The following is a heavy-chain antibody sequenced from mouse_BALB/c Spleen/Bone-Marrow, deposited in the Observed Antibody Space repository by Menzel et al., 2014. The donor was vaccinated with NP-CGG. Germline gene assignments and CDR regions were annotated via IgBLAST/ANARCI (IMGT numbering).Heavy chain of an antibody. CDR2: IDPSDSYT. D-gene: IGHD3-1*01. J-gene: IGHJ4*01. CDR3: ATARATSYAMDY. V-gene: IGHV1-69*02. Sequence: QVQLQQSGAELVKPGASVKLSCKASGYTFTSYWMHWVKQRPGQGLEWIGEIDPSDSYTNYNQKFKGKVTLTVDKSSSTAYMQLSSLTSEDSAAYYCATARATSYAMDYWGQGTSVTVSS. CDR1: GYTFTSYW.